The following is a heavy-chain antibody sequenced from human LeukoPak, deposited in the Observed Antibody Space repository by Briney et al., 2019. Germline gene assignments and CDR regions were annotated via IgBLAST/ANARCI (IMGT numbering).Heavy chain of an antibody. CDR2: ISWNSGSI. Sequence: GRSLRLSCAASGFTFDDCAMHWVRQAPGKGLEWVSGISWNSGSIGYADSVKGRFTISRDNAKNSLYLQMNSLRAEDTALYYCAKDISYGGNSGGYFDYWGQGTLVTVSS. J-gene: IGHJ4*02. CDR1: GFTFDDCA. V-gene: IGHV3-9*01. CDR3: AKDISYGGNSGGYFDY. D-gene: IGHD4-23*01.